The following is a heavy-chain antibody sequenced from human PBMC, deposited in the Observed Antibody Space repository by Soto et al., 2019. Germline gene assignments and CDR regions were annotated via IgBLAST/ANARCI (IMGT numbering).Heavy chain of an antibody. CDR1: GYTFTSYG. J-gene: IGHJ5*02. V-gene: IGHV1-18*01. D-gene: IGHD3-10*01. CDR3: ARGLWFGELNPFDP. CDR2: ISAYNGNT. Sequence: ASVKVSCKGSGYTFTSYGISWGRQAPGQGLEWMGWISAYNGNTNYAQKLQGRVTMTTDTSTSTAYMELRSLRSDDTAVYYCARGLWFGELNPFDPWGQGTLVTVSS.